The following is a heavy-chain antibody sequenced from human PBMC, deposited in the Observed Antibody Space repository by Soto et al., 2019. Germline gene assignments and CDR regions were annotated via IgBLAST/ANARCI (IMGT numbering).Heavy chain of an antibody. CDR1: GFTFSSYG. J-gene: IGHJ5*02. Sequence: QVQLVESGGGVVQPGRSLRLSCAASGFTFSSYGMHWVRQAPGKGLEWVAVISYDGSNKYYADSVKGRFTISSDNSKNTLYLQMNSLRAEDTAVYYCAKVRSGYYTHWFDPWGQGTLVTVSS. CDR3: AKVRSGYYTHWFDP. CDR2: ISYDGSNK. V-gene: IGHV3-30*18. D-gene: IGHD3-22*01.